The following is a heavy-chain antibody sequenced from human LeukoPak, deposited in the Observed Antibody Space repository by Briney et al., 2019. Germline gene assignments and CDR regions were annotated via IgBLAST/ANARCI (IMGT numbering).Heavy chain of an antibody. V-gene: IGHV1-69*04. Sequence: ASVKVSCKASGGTFSSYAISWVRQAPGQGLEWMGRIIPILGIANYAQKFQGRVTITADKSTSTAYMELSSLRSEDTAVYYCARESGIVAMIMGYFDYWGQGTLVTVSS. D-gene: IGHD5-12*01. J-gene: IGHJ4*02. CDR1: GGTFSSYA. CDR2: IIPILGIA. CDR3: ARESGIVAMIMGYFDY.